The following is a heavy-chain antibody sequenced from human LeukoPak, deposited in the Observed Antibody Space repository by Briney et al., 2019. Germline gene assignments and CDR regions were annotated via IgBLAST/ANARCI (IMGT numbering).Heavy chain of an antibody. CDR3: AKVHDFWSGYSLDY. J-gene: IGHJ4*02. D-gene: IGHD3-3*01. V-gene: IGHV4-59*01. CDR2: IYYSGST. Sequence: SETLSLTCTVSGGSISSYYWSWIRQPPGKGLEWIGYIYYSGSTNYNPSLKSRITISVDTSKTHFSLELTSVTAADTAVYYCAKVHDFWSGYSLDYWGQGSLVTVSS. CDR1: GGSISSYY.